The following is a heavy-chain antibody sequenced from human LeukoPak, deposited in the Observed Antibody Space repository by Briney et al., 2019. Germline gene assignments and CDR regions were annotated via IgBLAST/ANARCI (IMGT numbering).Heavy chain of an antibody. CDR2: ITSGSSYI. CDR3: AELGITMIGGV. CDR1: GFTFSSYN. V-gene: IGHV3-21*01. D-gene: IGHD3-10*02. J-gene: IGHJ6*04. Sequence: GGSLRLSCAASGFTFSSYNMNWVRQAPGQGLEWVSSITSGSSYIYYADSVKGRFTISRDNAKSSLYLQMNSLRAEDTAVYYCAELGITMIGGVWGKGTTVTISS.